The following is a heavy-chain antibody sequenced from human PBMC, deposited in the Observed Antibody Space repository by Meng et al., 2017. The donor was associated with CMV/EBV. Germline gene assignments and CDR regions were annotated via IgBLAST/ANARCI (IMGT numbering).Heavy chain of an antibody. CDR2: ISAYNGNT. J-gene: IGHJ4*02. CDR3: ARGGYSYGYLFFDC. D-gene: IGHD5-18*01. Sequence: SGYTFTSYGISWVRQAPGQGLEWMGWISAYNGNTNYAQKLQGRVTMTTDTSTSTAYMELRSLRSDDTAVYYCARGGYSYGYLFFDCWGQGTLVTVSS. CDR1: GYTFTSYG. V-gene: IGHV1-18*01.